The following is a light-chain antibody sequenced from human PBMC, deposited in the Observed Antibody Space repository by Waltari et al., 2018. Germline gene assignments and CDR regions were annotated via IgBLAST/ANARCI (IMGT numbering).Light chain of an antibody. V-gene: IGKV1-33*01. CDR3: QHYENVPLS. J-gene: IGKJ4*01. Sequence: IQMTQAPSSLSASVGDRVTITCQASQDINKNLNWFQQKPGKAPKVLIFDASNLRTGVPLRFSGSGSGTHFTFTISSLQPEDVATYYCQHYENVPLSFGEGTRVEIK. CDR1: QDINKN. CDR2: DAS.